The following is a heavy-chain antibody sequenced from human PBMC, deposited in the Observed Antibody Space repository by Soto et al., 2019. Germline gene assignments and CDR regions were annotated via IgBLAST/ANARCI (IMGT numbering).Heavy chain of an antibody. J-gene: IGHJ5*02. CDR1: GDSVSSNSAA. CDR3: ARDPLLNSSGWYGNWFDP. CDR2: TYYRSKWYN. V-gene: IGHV6-1*01. Sequence: SQTLSLTCAISGDSVSSNSAAWNWIRQSPSRGLEWLGRTYYRSKWYNDYAVSVKSRITINPDTSKNQFSLQLNSVTPEDTAVYYCARDPLLNSSGWYGNWFDPWGQGTLVTVSS. D-gene: IGHD6-19*01.